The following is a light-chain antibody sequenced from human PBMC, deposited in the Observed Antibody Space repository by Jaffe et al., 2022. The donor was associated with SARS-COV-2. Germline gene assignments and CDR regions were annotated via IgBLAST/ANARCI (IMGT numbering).Light chain of an antibody. CDR2: GSS. V-gene: IGKV3-20*01. J-gene: IGKJ4*01. CDR1: QRISISK. Sequence: EIVLTQSPGTLSLSPGERATLSCRASQRISISKLAWYQQQPGQAPRLLIYGSSSRATGIPDRFSGSGSGTDFTLTISRLEPEDFAFYYCQQYGSTPLTFGGGTKVEIK. CDR3: QQYGSTPLT.